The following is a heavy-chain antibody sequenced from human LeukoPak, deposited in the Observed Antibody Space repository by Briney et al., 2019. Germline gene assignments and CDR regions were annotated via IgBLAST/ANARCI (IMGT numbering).Heavy chain of an antibody. CDR3: ARYSHTYYFDY. D-gene: IGHD1-26*01. Sequence: ASVKVSCKASGGTFSSYAISWVRQAPGQGLEWMGGIIAIFGTANYAQKFQGRVTSTADDSTSTAYMELSSLRSEDTAVYYCARYSHTYYFDYWGQGPLVTVSS. J-gene: IGHJ4*02. CDR2: IIAIFGTA. V-gene: IGHV1-69*13. CDR1: GGTFSSYA.